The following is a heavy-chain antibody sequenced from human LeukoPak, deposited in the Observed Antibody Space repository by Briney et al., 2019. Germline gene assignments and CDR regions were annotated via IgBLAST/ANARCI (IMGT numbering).Heavy chain of an antibody. CDR3: ARGKTYYYDSSGYYPPFDL. CDR2: INPSGGST. Sequence: ASVKVSCKASGYTFTSYYMHWVRQAPGQGLEWMGIINPSGGSTSYAQKFQGRVTMTRDMSTSTVYMELSSLRSEDTAVYYCARGKTYYYDSSGYYPPFDLWGRGTLVTVSS. J-gene: IGHJ2*01. V-gene: IGHV1-46*01. CDR1: GYTFTSYY. D-gene: IGHD3-22*01.